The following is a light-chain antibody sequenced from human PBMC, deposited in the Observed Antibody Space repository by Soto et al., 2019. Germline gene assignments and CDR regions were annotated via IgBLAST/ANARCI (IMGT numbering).Light chain of an antibody. J-gene: IGKJ2*01. Sequence: EVVLTQSPGILSLSPGERATLSCRASQSIGTAYVAWYRQKPGQAPQLLISGASGWAIGIPDRFTASGSGTDFTLTITDVEPEDCAVYYCQQYSDSPYTFGQGTRLDIK. CDR1: QSIGTAY. CDR3: QQYSDSPYT. V-gene: IGKV3-20*01. CDR2: GAS.